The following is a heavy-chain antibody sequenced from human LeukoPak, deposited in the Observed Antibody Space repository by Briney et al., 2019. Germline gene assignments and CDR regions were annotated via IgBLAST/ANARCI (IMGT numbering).Heavy chain of an antibody. J-gene: IGHJ4*02. Sequence: GGSLRLSCAASGFTFSSYAMSWVRQAPGAGLEVVSAISCSGGSTYYADSVKGRFTISRDNSKNTLYLQMNSLRAEDTAVYYYAKVKAPNKGRSGYDFGPFDYWGQGTLVTVSS. CDR2: ISCSGGST. V-gene: IGHV3-23*01. CDR1: GFTFSSYA. D-gene: IGHD5-12*01. CDR3: AKVKAPNKGRSGYDFGPFDY.